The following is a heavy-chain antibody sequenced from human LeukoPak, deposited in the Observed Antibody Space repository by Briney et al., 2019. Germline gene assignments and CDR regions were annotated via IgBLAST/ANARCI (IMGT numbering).Heavy chain of an antibody. Sequence: ASVKVSCKASGYTFTDYYMHWVRQAPGQGLEWMGWINPNSGGTNYAQKFQGRVTMTRGTSISTAYMELSRLRSDDTAVYYCARVRSSSWTDYWGQGTLVTVSS. CDR3: ARVRSSSWTDY. CDR1: GYTFTDYY. V-gene: IGHV1-2*02. CDR2: INPNSGGT. D-gene: IGHD6-13*01. J-gene: IGHJ4*02.